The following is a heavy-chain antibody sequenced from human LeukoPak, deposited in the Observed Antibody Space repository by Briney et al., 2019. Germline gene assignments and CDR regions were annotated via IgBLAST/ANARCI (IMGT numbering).Heavy chain of an antibody. CDR1: GFTFSSYA. CDR3: ARERLRWELHAFDI. V-gene: IGHV3-48*03. Sequence: QPGGSLRLSCAASGFTFSSYAMSWVRQAPGKGLEWVSAISSSGSTIYYADSVKGRFTISRDNAKNSLYLQMNSLRAEDTAVYYCARERLRWELHAFDIWGQGTMVTVSS. D-gene: IGHD2-15*01. J-gene: IGHJ3*02. CDR2: ISSSGSTI.